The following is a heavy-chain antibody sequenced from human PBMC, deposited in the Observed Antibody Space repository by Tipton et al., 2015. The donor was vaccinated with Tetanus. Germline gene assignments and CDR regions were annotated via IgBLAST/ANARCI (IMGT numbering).Heavy chain of an antibody. V-gene: IGHV4-61*01. CDR3: ARGNNDFPKKGPFDY. CDR2: ISDGGRT. CDR1: GASVRSGWHY. D-gene: IGHD3-3*01. J-gene: IGHJ4*02. Sequence: LRLSCTVSGASVRSGWHYWSWIRQPPGKGLEWIGYISDGGRTNYNPSLKSRLTISVDTSKNQFSLTLNSVTAADTAFYYCARGNNDFPKKGPFDYWGQGTLVIVSS.